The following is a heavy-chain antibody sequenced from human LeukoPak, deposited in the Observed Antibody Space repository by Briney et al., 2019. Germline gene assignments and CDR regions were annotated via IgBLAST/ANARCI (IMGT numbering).Heavy chain of an antibody. CDR3: ARDPYSGMYSAYYYYYVDV. CDR2: ISTSSSYI. D-gene: IGHD1-26*01. CDR1: GFTFSSYS. J-gene: IGHJ6*03. V-gene: IGHV3-21*01. Sequence: GGSLRLSCTASGFTFSSYSMNWVRQAPGKGLEWVSSISTSSSYIYYADSVKGRFTISRDNAKNSLYLQMNSLRGEDTAVYYCARDPYSGMYSAYYYYYVDVWGKGTTVTVSS.